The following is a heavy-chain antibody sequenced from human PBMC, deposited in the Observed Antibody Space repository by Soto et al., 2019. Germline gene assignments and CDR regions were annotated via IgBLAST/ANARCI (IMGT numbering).Heavy chain of an antibody. CDR3: AKGSASVRPYCFDY. V-gene: IGHV3-23*01. D-gene: IGHD2-8*02. J-gene: IGHJ4*02. CDR1: GFTFSSYA. Sequence: PGGSLRLSCAASGFTFSSYAMSWVRQAPGKGLEWVSAISGGGDSTLHADSVKGRFTISRDNSKNTLYLQMDSLRAEDTAVYYSAKGSASVRPYCFDYWGQGTLVTVSS. CDR2: ISGGGDST.